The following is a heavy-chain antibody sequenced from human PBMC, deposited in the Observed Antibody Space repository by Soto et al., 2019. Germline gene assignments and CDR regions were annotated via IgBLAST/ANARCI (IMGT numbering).Heavy chain of an antibody. J-gene: IGHJ6*02. CDR1: GGPGRSGDYY. V-gene: IGHV4-30-4*01. CDR3: ARDGLPKPDYYYGMDV. CDR2: IYYIVST. Sequence: PSETRSVACTVSGGPGRSGDYYWRWILQPPGKGLEWIGYIYYIVSTYYNPSLKSRATISVDTSKNQFSLKLSSVTAADTAVYYCARDGLPKPDYYYGMDVWGQGTTVTVSS.